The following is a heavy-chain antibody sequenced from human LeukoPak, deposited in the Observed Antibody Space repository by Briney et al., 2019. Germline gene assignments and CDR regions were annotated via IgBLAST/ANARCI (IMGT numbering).Heavy chain of an antibody. D-gene: IGHD1-26*01. Sequence: GESRQISCLGSGYSFISYWIGWVRPLPGEGLEWMGIIYPGDSDTRYSLSFQGQVTISADKSISTAYLQWSSLKATDTAMYYCARGSGSYHTAYMNCGQGSLVTVSS. V-gene: IGHV5-51*06. J-gene: IGHJ4*02. CDR2: IYPGDSDT. CDR1: GYSFISYW. CDR3: ARGSGSYHTAYMN.